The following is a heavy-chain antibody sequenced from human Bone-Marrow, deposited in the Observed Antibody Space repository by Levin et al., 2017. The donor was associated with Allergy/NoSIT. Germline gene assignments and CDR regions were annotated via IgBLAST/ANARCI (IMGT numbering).Heavy chain of an antibody. D-gene: IGHD3-10*01. CDR1: GFIFDDYA. V-gene: IGHV3-9*01. Sequence: PGGSLRLSCAASGFIFDDYAMHWVRQTPEKGLEWVSSISSNGAKMDYADSVKGRFTISRDNAENSLYLQMNSLRAEDTALYYCGKDNGYGSGSYYNVPDDWGQGALVTVSS. CDR3: GKDNGYGSGSYYNVPDD. J-gene: IGHJ4*02. CDR2: ISSNGAKM.